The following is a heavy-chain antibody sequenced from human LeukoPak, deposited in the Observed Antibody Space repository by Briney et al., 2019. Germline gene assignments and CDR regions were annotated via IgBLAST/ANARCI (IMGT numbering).Heavy chain of an antibody. CDR1: GFTFSSYG. V-gene: IGHV3-30*18. CDR3: AKDLSPVTSSDAHYYYYYGMDV. Sequence: GRSLRLSCAASGFTFSSYGMHWVRQAPGKGLEWVAVISYGGSNKYYADSVKGRFTISRDNSKNTLYLQMNSLRAEDTAVYYCAKDLSPVTSSDAHYYYYYGMDVWGKGTTVTVSS. CDR2: ISYGGSNK. D-gene: IGHD4-17*01. J-gene: IGHJ6*04.